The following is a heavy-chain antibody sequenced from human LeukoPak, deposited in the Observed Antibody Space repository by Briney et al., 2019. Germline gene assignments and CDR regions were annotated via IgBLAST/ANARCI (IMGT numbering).Heavy chain of an antibody. D-gene: IGHD1-26*01. CDR3: ARGVGXXTYLLDS. CDR2: IYPGDSDT. V-gene: IGHV5-51*01. J-gene: IGHJ4*02. CDR1: GYNFISYW. Sequence: GESLKISCKGAGYNFISYWIVWVRQMPGKALEWMGNIYPGDSDTTYSPSFQGQVTISADKSISTAYLQWSSLKASDTAMYYXARGVGXXTYLLDSWGQGTLVTVSS.